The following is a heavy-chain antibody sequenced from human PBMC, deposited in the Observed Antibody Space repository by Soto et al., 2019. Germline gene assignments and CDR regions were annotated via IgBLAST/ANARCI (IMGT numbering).Heavy chain of an antibody. CDR3: ARDRAFCSGTNCRRGSIYYYYMDV. J-gene: IGHJ6*03. D-gene: IGHD2-2*01. CDR2: IKQDGSET. V-gene: IGHV3-7*01. Sequence: EVHLVESGGGLVQPGGSLRLSCAASGFTFSGHWMSWVRQAPGKGLEWVAHIKQDGSETFYVGSVKDRFTISRDNAKNSLDLQMNSLRAEDTALYYCARDRAFCSGTNCRRGSIYYYYMDVWGNGTTVTVSS. CDR1: GFTFSGHW.